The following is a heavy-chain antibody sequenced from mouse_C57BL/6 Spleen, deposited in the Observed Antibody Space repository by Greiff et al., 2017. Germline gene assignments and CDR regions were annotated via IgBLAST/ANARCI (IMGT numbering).Heavy chain of an antibody. CDR3: ARSRAYYSNGPPYWYFDV. CDR2: INPNNGGT. Sequence: VHVKQSGPELVKPGASVKMSCKASGYTFTDYNMHWVKQSHGKSLEWIGYINPNNGGTSYNQKFKGKATLTVNKSSSTAYMELRSLTSEDSAVYYCARSRAYYSNGPPYWYFDVWGTGTTVTVSS. J-gene: IGHJ1*03. D-gene: IGHD2-5*01. CDR1: GYTFTDYN. V-gene: IGHV1-22*01.